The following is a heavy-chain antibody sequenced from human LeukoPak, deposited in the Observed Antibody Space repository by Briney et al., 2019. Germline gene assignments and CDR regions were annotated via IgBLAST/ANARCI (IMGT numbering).Heavy chain of an antibody. CDR2: MNPNSGNT. D-gene: IGHD6-19*01. V-gene: IGHV1-8*01. CDR3: ARAQWPFNYYYGMDV. J-gene: IGHJ6*02. CDR1: GYTFTSYD. Sequence: ASVKVSCKASGYTFTSYDINWVRQATGQGLEWMGWMNPNSGNTGYAQKFQGRVTMTRNTSISTAYMELSSLRSEDTAVYYCARAQWPFNYYYGMDVWGQGTTVTVSS.